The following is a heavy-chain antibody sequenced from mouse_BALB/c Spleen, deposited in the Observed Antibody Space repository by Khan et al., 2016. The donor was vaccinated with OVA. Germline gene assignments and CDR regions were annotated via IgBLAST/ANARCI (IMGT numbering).Heavy chain of an antibody. CDR3: AREAYRYDEYYFDY. J-gene: IGHJ2*01. Sequence: EVQLVESGGDLVKPGGSLKLSCAASGFTFSSYVMSWVRQTPEKRLEWVASISSGGSTYYPDSVKGRFTISRDTARNILYLQMSSLRSEDTAMYYCAREAYRYDEYYFDYWGQSTTLTVSS. CDR1: GFTFSSYV. D-gene: IGHD2-14*01. V-gene: IGHV5-6-5*01. CDR2: ISSGGST.